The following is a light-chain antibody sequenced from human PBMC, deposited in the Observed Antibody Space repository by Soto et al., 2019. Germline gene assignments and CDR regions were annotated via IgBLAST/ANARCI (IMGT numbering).Light chain of an antibody. CDR1: QSVSSN. CDR2: GTS. Sequence: EMVMTQSPATLSVSPGERATLSCRASQSVSSNLAWYQQKPGQAPRLLIYGTSTRATGIPARFSGSGSGTEFTLTISSLQSEDFAVYYCQQYNNWPPGTFGPGTKVEIK. CDR3: QQYNNWPPGT. V-gene: IGKV3-15*01. J-gene: IGKJ1*01.